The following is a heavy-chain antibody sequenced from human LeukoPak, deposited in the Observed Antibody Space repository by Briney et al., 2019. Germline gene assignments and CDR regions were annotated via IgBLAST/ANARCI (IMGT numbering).Heavy chain of an antibody. Sequence: SVKVSCKPSGGTFSGQAVSWVRQAAGQGLEWMGRIIPIFGSTDYSQKFQGRVTITTDEPATIVYMELSSLRSDDTAVYYCARGVRSHFYDYSGLYYYYLDLWGKGTTVTVSS. D-gene: IGHD3-16*01. CDR2: IIPIFGST. V-gene: IGHV1-69*05. CDR1: GGTFSGQA. J-gene: IGHJ6*03. CDR3: ARGVRSHFYDYSGLYYYYLDL.